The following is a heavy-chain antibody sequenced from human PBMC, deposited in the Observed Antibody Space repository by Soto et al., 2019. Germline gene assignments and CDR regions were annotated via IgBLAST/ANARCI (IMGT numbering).Heavy chain of an antibody. CDR2: IYHSGST. CDR1: GGSISSGGYS. V-gene: IGHV4-30-2*01. D-gene: IGHD6-13*01. CDR3: ARASESEQLHQKGFDP. Sequence: QLQLQESGSGLVKPSQTLSLTCAVSGGSISSGGYSWSWIRQPPGKGLEWIGYIYHSGSTYYNPSLKSRVTISVDRSKNQFSLKLSSVTAADTAVYYCARASESEQLHQKGFDPWGQGTLVTVSS. J-gene: IGHJ5*02.